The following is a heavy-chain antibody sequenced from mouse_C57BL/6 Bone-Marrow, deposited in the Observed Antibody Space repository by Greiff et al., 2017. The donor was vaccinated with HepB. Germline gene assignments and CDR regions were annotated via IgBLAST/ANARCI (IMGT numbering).Heavy chain of an antibody. CDR2: ISSGSSTI. CDR1: GFTFSDYG. CDR3: ARQNWAWFAY. D-gene: IGHD4-1*01. Sequence: VKLVESGGGLVKPGGSLKLSCAASGFTFSDYGMHWVRQAPEKGLEWVAYISSGSSTIYYADTVKGRFTISRDNAKNTLFLQMTSLRSEDTAMYYCARQNWAWFAYWGQGTLVTVSA. J-gene: IGHJ3*01. V-gene: IGHV5-17*01.